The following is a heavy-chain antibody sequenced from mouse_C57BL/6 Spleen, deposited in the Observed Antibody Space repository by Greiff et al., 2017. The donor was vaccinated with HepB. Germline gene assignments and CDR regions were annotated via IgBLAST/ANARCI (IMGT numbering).Heavy chain of an antibody. CDR2: IWGVGST. J-gene: IGHJ3*01. V-gene: IGHV2-6*01. Sequence: VKLMESGPGLVAPSQSLSITCTVSGFSLTSYGVDWVRQSPGKGLEWLGVIWGVGSTNYNSALKSRLSISKDNSKSQVFLKMNSLQTDDTAMYYCASARDSSGYAFAYWGQGTLVTVSA. CDR1: GFSLTSYG. CDR3: ASARDSSGYAFAY. D-gene: IGHD3-2*02.